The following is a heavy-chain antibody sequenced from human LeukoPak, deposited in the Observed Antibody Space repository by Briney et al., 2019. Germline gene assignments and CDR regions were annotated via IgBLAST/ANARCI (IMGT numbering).Heavy chain of an antibody. D-gene: IGHD6-19*01. V-gene: IGHV3-33*01. CDR1: GFTFSSYG. J-gene: IGHJ4*02. Sequence: GSLRLSCAASGFTFSSYGMHWVRQAPGKGLEWVAVIWYDGSNKYYADSVKGRLTISRDNSKNTLYLQMNSLRAEDTAVYYCARGGIAVAGTHPFDYWGQGTLVTVSS. CDR3: ARGGIAVAGTHPFDY. CDR2: IWYDGSNK.